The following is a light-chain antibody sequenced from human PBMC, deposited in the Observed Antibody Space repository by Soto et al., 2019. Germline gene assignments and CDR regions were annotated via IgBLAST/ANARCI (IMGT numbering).Light chain of an antibody. CDR1: QSIGTY. Sequence: EIVLTQSPATLSLSPGDRATLSCRASQSIGTYLAWYQQKPGQAPSLLIYDASNRATGIPARFSGSGSGTYFTLTISSLEPEDFAVYFCQHRSNSPPTWTFGQGTKVEIK. CDR3: QHRSNSPPTWT. CDR2: DAS. V-gene: IGKV3-11*01. J-gene: IGKJ1*01.